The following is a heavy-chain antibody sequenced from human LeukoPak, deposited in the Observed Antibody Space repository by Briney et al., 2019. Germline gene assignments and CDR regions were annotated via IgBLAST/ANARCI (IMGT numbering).Heavy chain of an antibody. D-gene: IGHD1-20*01. CDR3: AREGSPITSWGAFDI. Sequence: GGSLRLSCAASGFTFSSYSMNWVRQAPGKGLEWVSSISSSSSYIYYADSVKGRFTISRDNAKNSLYLQMNSLRAEDTAVYYCAREGSPITSWGAFDIWGQGTMVTVSS. J-gene: IGHJ3*02. CDR2: ISSSSSYI. CDR1: GFTFSSYS. V-gene: IGHV3-21*01.